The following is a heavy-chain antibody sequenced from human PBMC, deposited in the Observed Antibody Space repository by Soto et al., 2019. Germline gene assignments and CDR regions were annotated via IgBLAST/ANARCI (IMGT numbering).Heavy chain of an antibody. CDR3: ARDRNGYELYYSYGMDV. J-gene: IGHJ6*02. Sequence: QVQLQESGPGLVKPSQTLSLTCTVSGGSISSGGYYWSWIRQHPGKGLEWIGYIYYSGSTYYNPSLKSRVTISVDTSKNQFSLKLSSVTAADTAVYYCARDRNGYELYYSYGMDVWGQGTTVTVSS. V-gene: IGHV4-31*03. CDR1: GGSISSGGYY. D-gene: IGHD5-12*01. CDR2: IYYSGST.